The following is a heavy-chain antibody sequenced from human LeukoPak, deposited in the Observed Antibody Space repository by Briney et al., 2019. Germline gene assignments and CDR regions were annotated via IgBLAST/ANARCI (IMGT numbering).Heavy chain of an antibody. J-gene: IGHJ4*02. V-gene: IGHV4-59*08. CDR3: ARNLAYQSGAAPFFDY. CDR2: THYSGST. D-gene: IGHD4/OR15-4a*01. CDR1: GGSISGYY. Sequence: SETLSLTCTVSGGSISGYYWSWIRQLPGKGLEWIGYTHYSGSTNFNPSLQSGFTISVDMSTNQFSLNLNSVPAADTAVYYCARNLAYQSGAAPFFDYWALGPLVTVSS.